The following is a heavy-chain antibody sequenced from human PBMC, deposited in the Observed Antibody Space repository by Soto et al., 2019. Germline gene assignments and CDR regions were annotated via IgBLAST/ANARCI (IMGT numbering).Heavy chain of an antibody. CDR2: IIPIFATG. J-gene: IGHJ6*01. D-gene: IGHD4-17*01. CDR3: ARGGHDYGDYGIDV. V-gene: IGHV1-69*18. Sequence: QVQLVQSGTEVKKPGSSVKASCKASGGTLTSYVINWVRQAPGQGLEWMGRIIPIFATGDYAQKFQGRVTISADDSTSTVYMELSSLRSEDTAVYYCARGGHDYGDYGIDVWGQGTTVAV. CDR1: GGTLTSYV.